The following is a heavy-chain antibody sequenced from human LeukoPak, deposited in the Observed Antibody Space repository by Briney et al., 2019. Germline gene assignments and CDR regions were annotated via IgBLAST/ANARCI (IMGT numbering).Heavy chain of an antibody. D-gene: IGHD2-15*01. CDR2: INAGNGNT. CDR3: ARGLGYCSGGSCYSYGMDV. CDR1: GYTFTSYA. J-gene: IGHJ6*04. V-gene: IGHV1-3*01. Sequence: ASVKVSCKASGYTFTSYAMHWVRQAPGQRLKWMGWINAGNGNTKYSQKFQGRVTITRDTSASTAYMELSSLRSEDTAVYYCARGLGYCSGGSCYSYGMDVWGKGTTVTVSS.